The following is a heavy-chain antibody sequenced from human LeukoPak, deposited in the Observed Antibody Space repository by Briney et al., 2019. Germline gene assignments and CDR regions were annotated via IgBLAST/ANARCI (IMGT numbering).Heavy chain of an antibody. J-gene: IGHJ3*02. D-gene: IGHD3-22*01. CDR1: GFTFSDYY. V-gene: IGHV3-11*04. CDR3: ARAPITMKTRDAFDI. CDR2: ISSSGSTI. Sequence: GGSLRLSCAASGFTFSDYYMSWIRQAPGKGLEWVSYISSSGSTIYYADSVKGRFTISRDNAKNSLYLQMNSLRAEDTAVYYCARAPITMKTRDAFDIWGQGTMVTVSS.